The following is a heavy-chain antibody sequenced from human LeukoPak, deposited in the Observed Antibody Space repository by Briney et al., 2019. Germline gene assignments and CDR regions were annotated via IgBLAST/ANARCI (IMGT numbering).Heavy chain of an antibody. D-gene: IGHD3-9*01. CDR2: INAYNGNT. J-gene: IGHJ3*02. CDR3: ARDESNVLRYFDWLRGRGDAFDI. CDR1: GYTFTNYG. V-gene: IGHV1-18*01. Sequence: ASVKVSCKASGYTFTNYGISWVRQAPGQGLEWMGWINAYNGNTNYAQKLQGRVTMTTDTSTSTAYMELRSLRSDDTAVYYCARDESNVLRYFDWLRGRGDAFDIWGQGTMVTVSS.